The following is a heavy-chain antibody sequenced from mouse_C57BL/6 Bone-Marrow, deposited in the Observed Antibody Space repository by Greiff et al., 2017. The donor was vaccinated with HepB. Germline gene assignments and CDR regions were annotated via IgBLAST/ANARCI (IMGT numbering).Heavy chain of an antibody. CDR3: ARVNYYGSSLYWYFDV. D-gene: IGHD1-1*01. CDR1: GYTFTSYG. CDR2: IYPRSGNT. V-gene: IGHV1-81*01. J-gene: IGHJ1*03. Sequence: VQLQQSGAELARPGASVKLSCKASGYTFTSYGISWVKQRTGQGLEWIGEIYPRSGNTYYNEKFKGKATLTADKSSSTAYMELRSLTSEDSAVYFCARVNYYGSSLYWYFDVWGTGTTVTVSS.